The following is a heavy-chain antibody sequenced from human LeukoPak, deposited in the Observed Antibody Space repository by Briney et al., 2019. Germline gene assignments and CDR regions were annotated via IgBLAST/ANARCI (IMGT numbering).Heavy chain of an antibody. CDR3: ARDQDVDIVVVPRTHAFDI. CDR1: GFDFSSYA. J-gene: IGHJ3*02. CDR2: ISSSSSYI. V-gene: IGHV3-21*01. D-gene: IGHD2-2*01. Sequence: GGSLRLSCVASGFDFSSYAMNWVRQAPGKGLEWVSSISSSSSYIYYADSVKGRFTISRDNAKNSLYLQMNSLRAEDTAVYYCARDQDVDIVVVPRTHAFDIWGQGTMVTVSS.